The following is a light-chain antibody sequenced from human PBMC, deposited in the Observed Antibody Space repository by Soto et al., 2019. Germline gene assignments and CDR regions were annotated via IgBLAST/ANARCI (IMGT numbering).Light chain of an antibody. Sequence: QSALTQPASVSGSPGQSITISCTGTSSDVGSYNLVSWYQQNPGKGPKVIIYEASKRPSGVSNRFSGSKSGNTASLTISGLQAEDEADYYCCSHAGSSSVVFGGGTKLTVL. V-gene: IGLV2-23*01. CDR3: CSHAGSSSVV. CDR1: SSDVGSYNL. J-gene: IGLJ3*02. CDR2: EAS.